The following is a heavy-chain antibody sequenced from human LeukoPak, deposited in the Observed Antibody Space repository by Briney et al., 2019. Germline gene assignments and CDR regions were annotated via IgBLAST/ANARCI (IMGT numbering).Heavy chain of an antibody. V-gene: IGHV4-34*01. Sequence: PSETLSLTCAVYGGSFSGYYWSWIRQPPGKGLEWIGEINHSGSTNYNPSLKSRVTISVDTSKNQFSLKLSSVTAADTAVYYCAREREGYYDSSGADAFDIWGQGTMVTVSS. CDR3: AREREGYYDSSGADAFDI. J-gene: IGHJ3*02. D-gene: IGHD3-22*01. CDR1: GGSFSGYY. CDR2: INHSGST.